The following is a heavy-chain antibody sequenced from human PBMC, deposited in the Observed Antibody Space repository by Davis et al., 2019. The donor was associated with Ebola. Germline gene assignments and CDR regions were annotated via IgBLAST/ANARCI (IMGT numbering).Heavy chain of an antibody. V-gene: IGHV3-30*02. Sequence: GESLKISCAASGFTFSISGMHWVRQAPRKGLEWVAFIRSDGSVKYYADSLKGRFTISRDYSKNTLSLQMNSLRAEDTAVYYCARHTMLNYWGQGTLVTVSS. CDR1: GFTFSISG. J-gene: IGHJ4*02. CDR2: IRSDGSVK. CDR3: ARHTMLNY. D-gene: IGHD2-8*01.